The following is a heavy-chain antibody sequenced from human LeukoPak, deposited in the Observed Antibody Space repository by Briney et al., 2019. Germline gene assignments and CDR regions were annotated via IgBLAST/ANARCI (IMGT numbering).Heavy chain of an antibody. CDR2: INSDGSTT. CDR1: GFTFSDYW. CDR3: ARADKVGYSSGWYAD. J-gene: IGHJ4*02. D-gene: IGHD6-19*01. V-gene: IGHV3-74*01. Sequence: GGSLRLSCAASGFTFSDYWMHWVRQAPGKGLVWVSRINSDGSTTSYADSVKGRFIISRDNAKNTLYVQMNSLRAEDTAVYYCARADKVGYSSGWYADWGQGTLVTVSS.